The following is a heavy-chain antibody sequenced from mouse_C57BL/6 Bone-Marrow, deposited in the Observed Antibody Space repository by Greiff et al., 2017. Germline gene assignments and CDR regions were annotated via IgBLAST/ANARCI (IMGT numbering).Heavy chain of an antibody. CDR1: GYTFTSYW. Sequence: QVQLQQPGAELVKPGASVKLSCKASGYTFTSYWMHWVKQRPGRGLEWIGRIDPNSGGTKYNEKFKSKATLTVDKPSSTAYLQLRSLTSEDSAVFYCARCGYDGYYVWFAYWGQGTLVTVAA. CDR2: IDPNSGGT. D-gene: IGHD2-3*01. CDR3: ARCGYDGYYVWFAY. J-gene: IGHJ3*01. V-gene: IGHV1-72*01.